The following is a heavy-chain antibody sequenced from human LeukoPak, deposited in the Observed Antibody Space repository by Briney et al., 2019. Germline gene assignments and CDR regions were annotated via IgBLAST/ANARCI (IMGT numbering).Heavy chain of an antibody. J-gene: IGHJ3*02. CDR1: GFTFSSYA. V-gene: IGHV3-30-3*01. Sequence: PGRSLRLSCAASGFTFSSYAMHWVRQAPGKGLEWVAVISYDGSNKYYADSVKGRFTISRDNSKNTLYLQMNSLRAEDTAVYYCARGQTPPDAFDIWGQGTMVTVSS. CDR3: ARGQTPPDAFDI. CDR2: ISYDGSNK.